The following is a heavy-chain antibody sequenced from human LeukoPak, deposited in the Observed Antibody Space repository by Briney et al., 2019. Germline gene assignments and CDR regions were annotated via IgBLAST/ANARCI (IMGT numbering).Heavy chain of an antibody. D-gene: IGHD3-16*01. Sequence: GGSLRLSCAASGFTSSTYNMLWVRQTPGKGLEWLFYINSGGSAVHYADSVKDRFTFSRDNAKNSLYLQMNSLRVEDTGIYYCARVGSRGDWFDYWGQGTRVTVSS. CDR2: INSGGSAV. J-gene: IGHJ5*01. CDR3: ARVGSRGDWFDY. CDR1: GFTSSTYN. V-gene: IGHV3-48*01.